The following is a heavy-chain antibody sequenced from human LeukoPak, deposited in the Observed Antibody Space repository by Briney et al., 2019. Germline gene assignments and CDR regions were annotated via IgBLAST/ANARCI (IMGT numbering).Heavy chain of an antibody. CDR2: ISGSGDNA. J-gene: IGHJ4*02. CDR3: AKELTGDPGKIFDY. Sequence: GGSLRLSCAASGFTSTNYAMGWVRQAPGKGLEGVSTISGSGDNAYYADSVKGRFTISRDNSKNTLYLQMNSLRAEDTAVYYCAKELTGDPGKIFDYWGQGTLVTVSS. D-gene: IGHD7-27*01. V-gene: IGHV3-23*01. CDR1: GFTSTNYA.